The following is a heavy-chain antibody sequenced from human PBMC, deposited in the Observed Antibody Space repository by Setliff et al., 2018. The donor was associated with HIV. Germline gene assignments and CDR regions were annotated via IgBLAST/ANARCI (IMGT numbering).Heavy chain of an antibody. CDR3: ARVRSYGSAYDAFDV. CDR1: GGSIGGYY. V-gene: IGHV4-4*08. J-gene: IGHJ3*01. D-gene: IGHD3-10*01. Sequence: NPSETLSLTCTVSGGSIGGYYWSWIRQPPGTGLEWLGCIYSGGSTNYNPSLESRVTISLDTSKNQFSLRLTSATAADTAVYYCARVRSYGSAYDAFDVWGPGTMVTVSS. CDR2: IYSGGST.